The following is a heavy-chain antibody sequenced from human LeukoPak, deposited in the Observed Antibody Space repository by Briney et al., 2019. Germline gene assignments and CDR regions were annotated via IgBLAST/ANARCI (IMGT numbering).Heavy chain of an antibody. J-gene: IGHJ3*02. D-gene: IGHD1-26*01. CDR2: ISSSSSYI. CDR1: GLTFSSYS. V-gene: IGHV3-21*01. CDR3: ARERVGATNDAFDI. Sequence: GGSLRLSCAASGLTFSSYSMNWVRQAPGKGLEWVSSISSSSSYIYYADSVEGRFTISRDNAKNSLYLQMNSLRAEDTAVYYCARERVGATNDAFDIWGQGTMVTVSS.